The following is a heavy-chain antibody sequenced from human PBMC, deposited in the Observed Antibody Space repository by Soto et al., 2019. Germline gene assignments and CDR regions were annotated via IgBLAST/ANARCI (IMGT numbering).Heavy chain of an antibody. CDR3: VRTACVINNCSYRGVR. CDR1: GFDFKTYG. CDR2: IGFDGTNI. V-gene: IGHV3-33*01. J-gene: IGHJ4*02. D-gene: IGHD1-20*01. Sequence: QGQLVESGGGVVQPGRSLRLSCVASGFDFKTYGMHWVRQAPGKGLEWVAVIGFDGTNIHYSYSVRGRFSISRDNSENTVSLKMNSLRVEDTALYYCVRTACVINNCSYRGVRWGQGTLVTV.